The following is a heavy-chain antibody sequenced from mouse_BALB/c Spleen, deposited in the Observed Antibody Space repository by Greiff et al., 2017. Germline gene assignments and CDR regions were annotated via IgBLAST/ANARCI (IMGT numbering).Heavy chain of an antibody. CDR2: ISSGGSYT. J-gene: IGHJ4*01. D-gene: IGHD2-14*01. Sequence: DVKLVESGGGLVKPGGSLKLSCAASGFTFSSYAMSWVRQSPEKRLEWVAEISSGGSYTYYPDTVTGRFTISRDNAKNTLYLEMSSLRSEDTAMYYCARGTYYRYDNAMDYWGQGTSVTVSS. V-gene: IGHV5-9-4*01. CDR3: ARGTYYRYDNAMDY. CDR1: GFTFSSYA.